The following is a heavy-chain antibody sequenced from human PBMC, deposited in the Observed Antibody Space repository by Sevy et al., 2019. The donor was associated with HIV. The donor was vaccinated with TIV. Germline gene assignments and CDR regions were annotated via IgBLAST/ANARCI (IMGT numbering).Heavy chain of an antibody. D-gene: IGHD1-1*01. CDR2: ISFDATNK. J-gene: IGHJ1*01. CDR3: ALERLSSDVAEYFQN. V-gene: IGHV3-30-3*01. CDR1: GFTFNRYS. Sequence: GGCLRLSCAASGFTFNRYSMHWVRQAPGKGLEWVATISFDATNKHYPDSVKGRFTISRDNFQNSLFLQMDSLRPEDTAVYCCALERLSSDVAEYFQNWGQGTLVTVSS.